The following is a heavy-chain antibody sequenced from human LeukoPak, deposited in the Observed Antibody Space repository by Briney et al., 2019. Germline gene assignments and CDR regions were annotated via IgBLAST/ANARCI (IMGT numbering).Heavy chain of an antibody. D-gene: IGHD3-3*01. J-gene: IGHJ4*02. CDR3: ARLSTRLLDH. CDR1: GSTFTIYW. V-gene: IGHV5-51*01. Sequence: GESLTISCRGSGSTFTIYWIGWVRQLPGKGLEWMGIIYPGDSDTKYSPSFQGQVTMSVDKSINTAYLQWDSLKASDTAMYYCARLSTRLLDHWGQGTRVTVSS. CDR2: IYPGDSDT.